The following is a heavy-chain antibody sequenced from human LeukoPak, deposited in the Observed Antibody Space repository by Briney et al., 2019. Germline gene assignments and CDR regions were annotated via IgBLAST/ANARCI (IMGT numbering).Heavy chain of an antibody. CDR2: ISASGDNT. Sequence: PGGSLRLSCDASGFTVNSYAMNWVRQAPGKGLEWVSVISASGDNTYYADSVKGRFTLSRDDSRNTVYLQLNNLRVEDTAIYYCAKANWVSNADAVWWGQGAQVTVSS. V-gene: IGHV3-23*01. CDR3: AKANWVSNADAVW. D-gene: IGHD1-1*01. J-gene: IGHJ4*02. CDR1: GFTVNSYA.